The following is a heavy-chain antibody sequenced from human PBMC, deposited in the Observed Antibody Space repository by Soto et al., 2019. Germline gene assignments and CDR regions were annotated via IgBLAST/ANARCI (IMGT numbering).Heavy chain of an antibody. J-gene: IGHJ6*03. Sequence: QVQLQQWGAGLLKPSETLSLTCAVHGGSFSGYYWSWIRQPPGKGLEWIGEINHSGSTNYNPSIKSRVNISVDTSMNQFSLKRSSVNPAATAVYYCAGRFSRNWNYETYYYYMDGWGKATSVTVS. V-gene: IGHV4-34*01. CDR1: GGSFSGYY. CDR3: AGRFSRNWNYETYYYYMDG. D-gene: IGHD1-7*01. CDR2: INHSGST.